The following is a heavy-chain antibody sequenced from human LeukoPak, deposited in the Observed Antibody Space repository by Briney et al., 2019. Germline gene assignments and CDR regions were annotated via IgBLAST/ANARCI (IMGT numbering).Heavy chain of an antibody. CDR2: ISGSGGST. CDR1: GFTFSSYA. J-gene: IGHJ4*02. Sequence: GGSLRLSCAASGFTFSSYAMSWVRQAPGKGLEWVSAISGSGGSTYYADSVKGRFTIPRDNSKNTLYLQMNSLRAEDTAVYYCAKPSAAAQGNYWGQGTLVTVSS. D-gene: IGHD6-13*01. V-gene: IGHV3-23*01. CDR3: AKPSAAAQGNY.